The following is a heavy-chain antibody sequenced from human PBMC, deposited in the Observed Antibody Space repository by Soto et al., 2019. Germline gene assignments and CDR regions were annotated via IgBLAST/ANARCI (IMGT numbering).Heavy chain of an antibody. D-gene: IGHD1-7*01. CDR2: IWYDGSNT. V-gene: IGHV3-33*01. CDR1: GFTFSSYR. Sequence: GGSLRLSCAASGFTFSSYRMHWVRQAPGKGLEWVAVIWYDGSNTYYADSVKGRFTISRDNSENTLYLQMSSLRDEDTAVYYCARWNCDYWGQGTLVTGSS. CDR3: ARWNCDY. J-gene: IGHJ4*02.